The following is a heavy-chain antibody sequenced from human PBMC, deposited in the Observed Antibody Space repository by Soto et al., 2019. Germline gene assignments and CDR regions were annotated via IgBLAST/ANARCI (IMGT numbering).Heavy chain of an antibody. CDR3: ARVAVGYYYMDV. J-gene: IGHJ6*03. Sequence: PGGSLRLSCAASGFTFSNYWMHWVRQAPGKGLVLVSRINSDGTRTNYADSVKGRFTISIDNAENTLYLQMNSLTAEDTAVYYCARVAVGYYYMDVWGKGTTVTVSS. CDR1: GFTFSNYW. CDR2: INSDGTRT. V-gene: IGHV3-74*01.